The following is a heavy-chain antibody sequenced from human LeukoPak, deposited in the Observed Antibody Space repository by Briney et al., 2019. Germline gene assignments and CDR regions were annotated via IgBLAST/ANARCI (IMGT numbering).Heavy chain of an antibody. J-gene: IGHJ2*01. Sequence: SSQTLSLTCTVSGGSISSGGYYWSWIRQHPGKGLKWIGYIYYSGSTYYNPSLKSRVTISVDTSKNQFSLKLSSVTAADTAVYYCARDGRRDGYNSVDWYFDLWGRGTLVTVSS. V-gene: IGHV4-31*03. CDR2: IYYSGST. CDR1: GGSISSGGYY. D-gene: IGHD5-24*01. CDR3: ARDGRRDGYNSVDWYFDL.